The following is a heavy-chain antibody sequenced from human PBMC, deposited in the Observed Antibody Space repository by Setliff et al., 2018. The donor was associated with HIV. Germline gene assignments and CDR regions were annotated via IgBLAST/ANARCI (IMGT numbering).Heavy chain of an antibody. J-gene: IGHJ4*02. CDR2: IQYDGSDK. CDR3: SKGHPDGDPYYFDY. CDR1: GFTFSGYG. D-gene: IGHD2-21*02. V-gene: IGHV3-30*02. Sequence: ASGFTFSGYGMHWVRQAPGKGLEWVAFIQYDGSDKYYADSVKGRFTIPRGNSKNTLYLQMNSLRTEDTALYYCSKGHPDGDPYYFDYWGQGTLVTVSS.